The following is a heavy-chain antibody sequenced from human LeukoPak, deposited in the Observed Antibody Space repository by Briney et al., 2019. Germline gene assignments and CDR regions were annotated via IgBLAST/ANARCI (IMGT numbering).Heavy chain of an antibody. Sequence: PGGSLRLSCAASGFTFRSHWMHWARQAPGKGLVWVSRIKGDESYTNHADSVKGRFTISRDNAKNTLYLQMNSLRAEDTAVYYCARGSIAAAGSYYYYMDVWGKGTTVTVSS. CDR3: ARGSIAAAGSYYYYMDV. V-gene: IGHV3-74*01. D-gene: IGHD6-13*01. CDR1: GFTFRSHW. CDR2: IKGDESYT. J-gene: IGHJ6*03.